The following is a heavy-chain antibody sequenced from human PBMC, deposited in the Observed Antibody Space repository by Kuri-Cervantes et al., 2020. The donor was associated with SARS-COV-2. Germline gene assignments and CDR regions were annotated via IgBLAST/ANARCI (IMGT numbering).Heavy chain of an antibody. Sequence: LSLTCAASGFTFSDYYMSWIRQAPGKGLEWVSYISSSGSTIYYADSVKGRFTISRDNAKNPLYLQMSSLRAEDTAVYYCAGDLRLGKSLDYWGQGTLVTVSS. CDR1: GFTFSDYY. D-gene: IGHD7-27*01. CDR2: ISSSGSTI. J-gene: IGHJ4*02. CDR3: AGDLRLGKSLDY. V-gene: IGHV3-11*04.